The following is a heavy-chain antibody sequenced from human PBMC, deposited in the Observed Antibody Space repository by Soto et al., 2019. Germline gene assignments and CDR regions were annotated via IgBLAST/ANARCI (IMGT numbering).Heavy chain of an antibody. V-gene: IGHV1-18*01. D-gene: IGHD3-9*01. CDR2: ISAYNGNT. J-gene: IGHJ3*01. CDR3: AVANYDILTGYYRV. CDR1: GYTFTSSG. Sequence: QVQLVQSGAEVKKPGASVKVTCKACGYTFTSSGISWVRLARGLGLEWMGWISAYNGNTNYAQKLQGRVTMTTDTSTSTAYMGLRSLRSDDTAVYYCAVANYDILTGYYRVWGQGTMVTVSS.